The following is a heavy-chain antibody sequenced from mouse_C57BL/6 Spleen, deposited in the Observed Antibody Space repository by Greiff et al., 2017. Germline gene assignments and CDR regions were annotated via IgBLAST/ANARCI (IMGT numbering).Heavy chain of an antibody. Sequence: EVTLVESGGGLVQPGGSLSLSCAASGFTFTDYYMSWVRQPPGKALEWLGFIRNKANGYTTEYSASVKGRFTISRDNSQSILYLQMNALRAEDSATYYCARYYGSSYWYFDVWGTGTTVTVSS. CDR2: IRNKANGYTT. V-gene: IGHV7-3*01. CDR3: ARYYGSSYWYFDV. D-gene: IGHD1-1*01. CDR1: GFTFTDYY. J-gene: IGHJ1*03.